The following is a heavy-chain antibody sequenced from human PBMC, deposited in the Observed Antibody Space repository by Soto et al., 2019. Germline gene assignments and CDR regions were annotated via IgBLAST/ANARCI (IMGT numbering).Heavy chain of an antibody. CDR3: ARSDGYCSSTSCLDYYYYGMDV. Sequence: ASVKVSCKASGYTFISYGISWVRQAPGQGLEWMGWISAYNGNTNYAQKLQGRVTMTTDTSTSTAYMELRSLRSDDTAVYYCARSDGYCSSTSCLDYYYYGMDVWGQGTTVTVSS. CDR2: ISAYNGNT. D-gene: IGHD2-2*01. CDR1: GYTFISYG. V-gene: IGHV1-18*01. J-gene: IGHJ6*02.